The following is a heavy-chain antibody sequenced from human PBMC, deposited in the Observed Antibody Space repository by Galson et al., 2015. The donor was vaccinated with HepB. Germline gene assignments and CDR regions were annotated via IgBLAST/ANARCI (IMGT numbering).Heavy chain of an antibody. CDR1: GGSISSYY. CDR3: ARAGYNWNDAVGYYYYGMDV. V-gene: IGHV4-59*01. CDR2: IYYSGST. J-gene: IGHJ6*02. Sequence: SETLSLTCTVSGGSISSYYWSWIRQPPGKGLEWIGYIYYSGSTNYNPSLKSRVTISVDTSKNQFSLKLSSVTAADTAVYYCARAGYNWNDAVGYYYYGMDVWGQGTTVTVSS. D-gene: IGHD1-1*01.